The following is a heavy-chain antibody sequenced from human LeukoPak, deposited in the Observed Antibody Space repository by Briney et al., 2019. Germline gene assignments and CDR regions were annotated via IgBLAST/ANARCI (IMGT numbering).Heavy chain of an antibody. Sequence: GGSLRLSCPASGFTFSNSWMAWVRQAPGKGLEWVANIKPDGSEKYYVDSVKGRFTISKDNAKNTLYLQMNSLRAEDTAVYYCAKDRVPYSSGWVFDYWGQGTLVTVSS. CDR3: AKDRVPYSSGWVFDY. CDR1: GFTFSNSW. V-gene: IGHV3-7*03. D-gene: IGHD6-19*01. J-gene: IGHJ4*02. CDR2: IKPDGSEK.